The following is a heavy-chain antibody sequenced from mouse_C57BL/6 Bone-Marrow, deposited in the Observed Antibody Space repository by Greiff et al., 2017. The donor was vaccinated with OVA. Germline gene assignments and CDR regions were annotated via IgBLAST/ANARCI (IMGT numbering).Heavy chain of an antibody. CDR3: ARRGFAY. V-gene: IGHV8-8*01. CDR2: ISWDDDK. J-gene: IGHJ3*01. CDR1: GFSPCTFGMG. Sequence: ESGPGILQPSQTLCLTCSFSGFSPCTFGMGVGLIRQPSGKGLEWLAHISWDDDKYYNTALKSPLTMSKDTSKSQVYLQIANVDTADTATYYCARRGFAYWGQGTLVTVSA.